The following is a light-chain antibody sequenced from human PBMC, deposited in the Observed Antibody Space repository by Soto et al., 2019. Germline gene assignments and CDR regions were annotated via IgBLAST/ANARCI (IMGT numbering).Light chain of an antibody. Sequence: EIVLTQPPATLSLSPGERATLSYRASQSVSSYLTWYQQQPGQAPRLLSYDASNSATGIPARFSGIESVPGFTLAISSLQSVDCAVDYCQQYNNWALPFGGGTKV. V-gene: IGKV3-11*01. CDR2: DAS. J-gene: IGKJ4*01. CDR3: QQYNNWALP. CDR1: QSVSSY.